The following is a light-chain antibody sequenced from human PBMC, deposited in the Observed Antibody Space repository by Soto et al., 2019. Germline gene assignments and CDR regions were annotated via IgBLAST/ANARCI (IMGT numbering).Light chain of an antibody. J-gene: IGKJ5*01. CDR2: DVS. Sequence: DIVMTHAPSSPSVSPGERVSLSCRAGQGVTTNFSWYQQKSGQSPRLLIYDVSTRATGVPARFSGTGSETDFTLTISGLQSEDSAVYFCQQYNNWPFSFGQGTRLEI. V-gene: IGKV3-15*01. CDR3: QQYNNWPFS. CDR1: QGVTTN.